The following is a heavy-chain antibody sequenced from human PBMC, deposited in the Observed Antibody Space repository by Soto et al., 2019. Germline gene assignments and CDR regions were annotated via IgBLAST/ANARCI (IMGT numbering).Heavy chain of an antibody. V-gene: IGHV1-2*02. J-gene: IGHJ4*02. CDR3: TRTQFYDTGTYSLDY. Sequence: QVQLVQSGAEVKKPGASVKVSCKASGYTFTGYYVHWVRQAPGQGLEWMGWINPNSGGTNYALKFQGRVTMTRDTSITTVYLELSSLTSDDTAMYFCTRTQFYDTGTYSLDYWGQGTLVTVSS. CDR1: GYTFTGYY. D-gene: IGHD1-26*01. CDR2: INPNSGGT.